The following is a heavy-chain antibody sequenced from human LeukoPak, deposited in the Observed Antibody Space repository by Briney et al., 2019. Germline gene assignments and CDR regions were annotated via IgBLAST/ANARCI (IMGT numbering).Heavy chain of an antibody. D-gene: IGHD3-22*01. J-gene: IGHJ4*02. V-gene: IGHV4-4*07. CDR2: IYASGSA. Sequence: SETLSLTCTVSGGSISGYYWSWIRQPAGKGLEWIGRIYASGSANYNPSLKSRVTMSVDTSKEQFSLKLSSVTAADTAVYYCARVCYYDSSYNYFDYWGQGTLVTVSS. CDR3: ARVCYYDSSYNYFDY. CDR1: GGSISGYY.